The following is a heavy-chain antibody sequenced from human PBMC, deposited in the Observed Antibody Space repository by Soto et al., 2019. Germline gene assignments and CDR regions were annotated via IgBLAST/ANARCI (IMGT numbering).Heavy chain of an antibody. V-gene: IGHV4-30-2*01. Sequence: QLQLHESGSGLVEPSHTLSLTCTVSGGSISNAAYSWSWIRQPPGKGLEWIGYIYPSGMPFYNPSLRSRVTISIDRSNDQFSLNLKSVTAADTAVYYCARERGGYGLFDSWGQGTLVTVSS. J-gene: IGHJ4*02. CDR1: GGSISNAAYS. D-gene: IGHD5-18*01. CDR2: IYPSGMP. CDR3: ARERGGYGLFDS.